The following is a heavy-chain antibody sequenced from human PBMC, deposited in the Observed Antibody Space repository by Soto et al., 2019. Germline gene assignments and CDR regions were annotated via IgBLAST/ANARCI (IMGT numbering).Heavy chain of an antibody. CDR1: GGSISSGDYY. D-gene: IGHD4-17*01. CDR3: ARTTVTTPIDY. J-gene: IGHJ4*02. Sequence: ASETLSLTCTVSGGSISSGDYYWSWIRQPPGKGLEWVGYIYYSGSTYYNPSLKSRVTISVDTSKNQFPLKLSSVTAADTAVYYCARTTVTTPIDYWGQGTLVPVSS. V-gene: IGHV4-30-4*01. CDR2: IYYSGST.